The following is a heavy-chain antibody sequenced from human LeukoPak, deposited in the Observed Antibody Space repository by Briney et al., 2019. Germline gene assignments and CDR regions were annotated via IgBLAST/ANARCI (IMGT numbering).Heavy chain of an antibody. D-gene: IGHD1-26*01. CDR1: GFIVNYNY. CDR3: ARVKVGSTYWFDP. CDR2: IYSGWST. V-gene: IGHV3-66*01. J-gene: IGHJ5*02. Sequence: PGGSLRLSCAASGFIVNYNYMSWVRQAPGKGLEWVSVIYSGWSTYYADSVKGRFTISRDNSKNMVYLQMNSLRVEDTAVYYCARVKVGSTYWFDPWGQGTLVTVSS.